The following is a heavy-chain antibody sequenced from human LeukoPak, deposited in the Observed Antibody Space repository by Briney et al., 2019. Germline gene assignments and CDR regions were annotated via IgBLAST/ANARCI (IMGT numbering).Heavy chain of an antibody. CDR1: GFTFSSYA. J-gene: IGHJ3*02. Sequence: PGGSLRLSCAASGFTFSSYAMSWVRRAPGKGLEWVSAISGSGGATYHADSVKGRFIISRDNSKNTLYLQMNSLRAEDTAVYHCAKAVDYGDFRNAFDIWGQGTTVTVPS. D-gene: IGHD4-17*01. V-gene: IGHV3-23*01. CDR2: ISGSGGAT. CDR3: AKAVDYGDFRNAFDI.